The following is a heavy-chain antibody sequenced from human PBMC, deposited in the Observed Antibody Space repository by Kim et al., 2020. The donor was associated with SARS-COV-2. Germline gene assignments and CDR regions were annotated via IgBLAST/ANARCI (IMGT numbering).Heavy chain of an antibody. CDR3: AKDRASYGSGSSTATSFYY. D-gene: IGHD3-10*01. Sequence: GGSLRLSCAASGFTFDDYAMHWVRQAPGKGLEWVSGISWNSGSIGYADSVKGRFTISRDNAKNSLYLQMNSLRAEDTALYYCAKDRASYGSGSSTATSFYYWGKGTLVTVSS. CDR1: GFTFDDYA. V-gene: IGHV3-9*01. J-gene: IGHJ4*02. CDR2: ISWNSGSI.